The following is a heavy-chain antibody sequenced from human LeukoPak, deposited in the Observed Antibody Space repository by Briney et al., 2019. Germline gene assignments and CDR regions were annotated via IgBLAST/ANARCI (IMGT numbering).Heavy chain of an antibody. V-gene: IGHV3-30*04. CDR3: ARGGGELYWGNYFDY. CDR1: GFTFSSYA. J-gene: IGHJ4*02. Sequence: GGSLRLSCAASGFTFSSYAMHWVRQAPGKGLEWVAVISYDGSNKYYADSVKGRFTISRDNSKNSLYLQMNSLRAEDTALYYFARGGGELYWGNYFDYWGQGTLVTVSS. CDR2: ISYDGSNK. D-gene: IGHD3-16*01.